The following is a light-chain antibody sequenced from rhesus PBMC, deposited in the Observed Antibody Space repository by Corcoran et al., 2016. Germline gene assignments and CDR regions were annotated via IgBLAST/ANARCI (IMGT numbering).Light chain of an antibody. CDR1: QGISNN. Sequence: DIQMTQSPSSLSASVGDRVTITCRASQGISNNLAWYQQQPGKVPKLLIYKASTLQSGIPSRFSGSGSGTDFTLTISSMQPEDFATDYCQHGYGILYSFGQGTKVEIK. V-gene: IGKV1-25*01. CDR2: KAS. CDR3: QHGYGILYS. J-gene: IGKJ2*01.